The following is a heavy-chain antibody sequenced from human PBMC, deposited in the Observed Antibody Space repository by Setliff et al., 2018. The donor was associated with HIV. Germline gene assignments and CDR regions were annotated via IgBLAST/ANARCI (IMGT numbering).Heavy chain of an antibody. J-gene: IGHJ4*02. CDR1: SGSFSSRHY. CDR3: SRHQSGYNFSPFDN. Sequence: SETLSLTCTVSSGSFSSRHYWGWIRQSPGKGLEWIGSVSYSGTTYYNPSLRSRITISVDTSKNQFSLIVSSVTAADTATYYCSRHQSGYNFSPFDNWGLGSLVTVSS. D-gene: IGHD5-12*01. V-gene: IGHV4-39*01. CDR2: VSYSGTT.